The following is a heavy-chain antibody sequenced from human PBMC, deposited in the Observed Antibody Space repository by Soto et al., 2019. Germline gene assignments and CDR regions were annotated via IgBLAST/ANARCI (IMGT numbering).Heavy chain of an antibody. D-gene: IGHD6-6*01. V-gene: IGHV1-46*01. Sequence: QVQLVQSGAEVKKPGASVKVSCKASGYTFTSYYMHWVRQAPGQGLEWMGIINPSGGSTSYEQKFQGRVTMTRDTSTSTVYMELSSLRSEDTAVYYCAREQSYSSSATHYYYGMDVWGQGTTVTVSS. CDR3: AREQSYSSSATHYYYGMDV. J-gene: IGHJ6*02. CDR1: GYTFTSYY. CDR2: INPSGGST.